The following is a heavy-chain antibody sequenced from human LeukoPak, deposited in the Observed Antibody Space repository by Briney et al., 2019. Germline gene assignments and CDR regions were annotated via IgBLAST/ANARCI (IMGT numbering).Heavy chain of an antibody. V-gene: IGHV4-59*08. CDR2: IYYIGST. Sequence: SETLSLTCTVAGGSISSYYWSWIPQPPGKVLEWIGYIYYIGSTNYNPSLKSRVTISVDTSKNQFSLKLSSVTAADTAVYYCARLRGTMIVVDYYYYGMDVWGQGTTVTVSS. CDR1: GGSISSYY. J-gene: IGHJ6*02. D-gene: IGHD3-22*01. CDR3: ARLRGTMIVVDYYYYGMDV.